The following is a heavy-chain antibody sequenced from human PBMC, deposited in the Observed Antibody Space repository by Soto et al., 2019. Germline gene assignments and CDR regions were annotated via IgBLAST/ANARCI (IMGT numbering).Heavy chain of an antibody. CDR2: IYYSGGT. CDR1: GGSISSGGYY. CDR3: AREEGHYDSSGNHDYYGMDV. D-gene: IGHD3-22*01. J-gene: IGHJ6*02. V-gene: IGHV4-31*03. Sequence: QVQLQESGPGLVKPSQTLSLTCTVSGGSISSGGYYWSWIRQHPGKGLEWIGYIYYSGGTYYNPSLKSRVTILVDTSKTQFSLKLSSVTAADTAVYYCAREEGHYDSSGNHDYYGMDVWGQGTTVTVSS.